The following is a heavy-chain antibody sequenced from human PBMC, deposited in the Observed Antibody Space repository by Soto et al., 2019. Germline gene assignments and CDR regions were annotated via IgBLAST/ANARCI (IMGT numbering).Heavy chain of an antibody. V-gene: IGHV3-15*07. CDR2: IKSKTDGGTT. J-gene: IGHJ4*02. CDR3: TTDSRPPEGVLRYFDWLLRFDY. CDR1: GFTFSNAW. Sequence: PGGALRLSCAASGFTFSNAWMNWVRQAPGKGLEWVGRIKSKTDGGTTDYAAPVKGRFTISRDDSKNTLYLQMNSLKTEDTAVYYCTTDSRPPEGVLRYFDWLLRFDYWGQGTLVTVSS. D-gene: IGHD3-9*01.